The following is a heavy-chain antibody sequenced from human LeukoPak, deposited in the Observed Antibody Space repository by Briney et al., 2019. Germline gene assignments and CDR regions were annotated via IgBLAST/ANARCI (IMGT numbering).Heavy chain of an antibody. CDR2: INPVFGTA. J-gene: IGHJ6*02. CDR3: AKTFLTAYDTYFYCYGLDV. V-gene: IGHV1-69*13. CDR1: GDTFSSYV. Sequence: SVKVSCKASGDTFSSYVISWVRQAPGQGLEWMGGINPVFGTAHYAQKFQDRVTITADESTSTAYMELSSLRSEDTAVYYCAKTFLTAYDTYFYCYGLDVWGQGTPVTVSS. D-gene: IGHD3-9*01.